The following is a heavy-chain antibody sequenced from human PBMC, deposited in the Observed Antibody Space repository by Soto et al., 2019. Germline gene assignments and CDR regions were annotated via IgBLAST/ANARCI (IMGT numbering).Heavy chain of an antibody. Sequence: QTLSLTCAISGDSVSSNTVAWNWIRQSPSRGLEWLGRTYYRSKWYDDYAESVKSRITINPDTSKNQFSLHLNSVTPEDTAVYYCAMSWFGHQVHWFDSWGQGTLVTVSS. CDR1: GDSVSSNTVA. J-gene: IGHJ5*01. CDR3: AMSWFGHQVHWFDS. V-gene: IGHV6-1*01. D-gene: IGHD3-16*01. CDR2: TYYRSKWYD.